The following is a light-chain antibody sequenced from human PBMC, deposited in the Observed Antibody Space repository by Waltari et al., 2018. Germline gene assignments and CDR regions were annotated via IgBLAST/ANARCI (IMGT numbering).Light chain of an antibody. CDR3: QQYSSFST. J-gene: IGKJ1*01. CDR1: QTIRGW. Sequence: DIQMTQSPSMLSASVGDRVTITCRASQTIRGWLAWYQLKPGLAPKFLIYDASNLGGGVPSRFSGSGFGTNFTLTISSLQPDDFATYYCQQYSSFSTFGLGTKV. CDR2: DAS. V-gene: IGKV1-5*01.